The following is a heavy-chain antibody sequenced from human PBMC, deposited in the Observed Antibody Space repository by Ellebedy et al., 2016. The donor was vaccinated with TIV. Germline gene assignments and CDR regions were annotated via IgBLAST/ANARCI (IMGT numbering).Heavy chain of an antibody. J-gene: IGHJ4*02. CDR3: ARGYRGRELVPGYCFDY. CDR2: ISYDGSNK. V-gene: IGHV3-30-3*01. D-gene: IGHD6-13*01. Sequence: GGSLRLSCAASGFTFSSYAMHWVRQAPGKGLEWVAVISYDGSNKYYADSVKGRFTISRDNSKNTLYLQMNSLRAEDTAVYYCARGYRGRELVPGYCFDYWGQGTLVTVSS. CDR1: GFTFSSYA.